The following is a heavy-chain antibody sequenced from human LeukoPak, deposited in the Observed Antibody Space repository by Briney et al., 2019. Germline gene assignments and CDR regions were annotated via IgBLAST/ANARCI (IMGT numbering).Heavy chain of an antibody. D-gene: IGHD6-13*01. CDR1: GFTFSSYW. J-gene: IGHJ1*01. CDR2: INSDGSST. Sequence: PGGPLRLSCAASGFTFSSYWMHWVRQAPGKGLVWVSRINSDGSSTSYADSVKGRFTISRDNAKNTLYLQMNSLRAEDTAVYYCARATQQQVMWEHWGQGTLVTVSS. V-gene: IGHV3-74*01. CDR3: ARATQQQVMWEH.